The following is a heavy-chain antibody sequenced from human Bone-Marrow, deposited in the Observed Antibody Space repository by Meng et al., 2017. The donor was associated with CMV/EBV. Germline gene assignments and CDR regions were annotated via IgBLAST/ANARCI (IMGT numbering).Heavy chain of an antibody. Sequence: GESLKISCAASGFTFSSYEMNWVRQAPGKGLEWVSYISSSGSTIYYADSVKGRFTISRDNAKNSLYRQMNSLRAEDTAEYYCAKRRQLVGGGDYIDYWGQGTLVTVSS. CDR1: GFTFSSYE. J-gene: IGHJ4*02. V-gene: IGHV3-48*03. D-gene: IGHD6-6*01. CDR3: AKRRQLVGGGDYIDY. CDR2: ISSSGSTI.